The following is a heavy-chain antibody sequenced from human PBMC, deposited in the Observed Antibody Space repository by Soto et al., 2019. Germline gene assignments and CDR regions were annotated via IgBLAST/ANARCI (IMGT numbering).Heavy chain of an antibody. V-gene: IGHV3-30*18. D-gene: IGHD5-18*01. J-gene: IGHJ4*02. CDR3: AKGYSYGFGY. Sequence: QVQLVESGGGVVQPGRSLRLSCAASGFTFRSYGMHWVRQAPGKGLEWVAVISYDGSNKYYADSVKGRFTISRDNSTNTLYLKMNSLRAEDTAVYYCAKGYSYGFGYWGQGTLVTVSS. CDR2: ISYDGSNK. CDR1: GFTFRSYG.